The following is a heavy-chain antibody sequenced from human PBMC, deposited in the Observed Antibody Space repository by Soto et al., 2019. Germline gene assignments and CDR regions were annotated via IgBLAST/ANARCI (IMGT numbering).Heavy chain of an antibody. J-gene: IGHJ6*02. V-gene: IGHV3-30*18. Sequence: PGGSLRLSCAASGFTFSTHGMQWVRQAPGKGLEWVAVISYDGYLKYYVDAVKGRFTVARDNSKNTLFLEMNSLRVEDPAVYFCAKDFKVSGSHYGTLNYYYGMDVWGQGTTVTVSS. CDR3: AKDFKVSGSHYGTLNYYYGMDV. CDR2: ISYDGYLK. CDR1: GFTFSTHG. D-gene: IGHD3-10*01.